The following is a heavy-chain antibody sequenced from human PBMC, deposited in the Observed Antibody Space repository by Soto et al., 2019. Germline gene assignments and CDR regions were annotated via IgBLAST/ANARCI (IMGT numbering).Heavy chain of an antibody. CDR1: GFTFSSYA. V-gene: IGHV3-23*01. CDR3: AKDGLGFGELPYSDY. D-gene: IGHD3-10*01. CDR2: ISGSGGST. Sequence: GGSLRLSCAASGFTFSSYAMSWVRQAPGKGLEWVSAISGSGGSTYYADSVKGRFTISRDNSKNTLYLQMSSLRAEDTAVYYCAKDGLGFGELPYSDYWFPGTLVIVSS. J-gene: IGHJ4*02.